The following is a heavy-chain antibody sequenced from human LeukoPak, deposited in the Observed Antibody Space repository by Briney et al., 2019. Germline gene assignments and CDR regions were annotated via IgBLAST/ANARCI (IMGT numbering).Heavy chain of an antibody. CDR2: MNPNSGNT. D-gene: IGHD3-22*01. Sequence: ASVKVSCKASGYTFTSYDINWVRQATGQGLEWMGWMNPNSGNTGYAQKFQGRVTITRNTSISTAYMELSSLRSEDTAVYYCARAYSSGYYYVPDYWGQGTLVTVSS. CDR1: GYTFTSYD. CDR3: ARAYSSGYYYVPDY. V-gene: IGHV1-8*03. J-gene: IGHJ4*02.